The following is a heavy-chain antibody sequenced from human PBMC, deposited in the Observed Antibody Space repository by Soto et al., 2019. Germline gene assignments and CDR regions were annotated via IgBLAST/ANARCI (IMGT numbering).Heavy chain of an antibody. CDR3: TRDVPATETPNWFDP. CDR1: GFTFRSYS. V-gene: IGHV3-48*02. J-gene: IGHJ5*02. Sequence: ESGGGLVQPGGSLRLSCAASGFTFRSYSMNWVRQAPGKGLEWVSYISSSSSTIYYADSVKGRFTISRDNAKNSLYLQMNSLRDEDTAVYYCTRDVPATETPNWFDPWGQGTLVTVSS. D-gene: IGHD2-2*01. CDR2: ISSSSSTI.